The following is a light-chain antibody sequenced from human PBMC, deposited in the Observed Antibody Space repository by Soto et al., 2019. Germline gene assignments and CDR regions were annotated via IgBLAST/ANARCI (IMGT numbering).Light chain of an antibody. V-gene: IGKV1-5*03. J-gene: IGKJ1*01. CDR3: QQYNSYSWT. CDR2: KAS. CDR1: KSISSW. Sequence: DIQMTQSPSTLSASVGDRVTITCRASKSISSWLAWYQQKPGKAPKLLIYKASSLESGVPSRFSGSGSGTEFTLTISSLQPDEFATYYCQQYNSYSWTVGQGTKVEIK.